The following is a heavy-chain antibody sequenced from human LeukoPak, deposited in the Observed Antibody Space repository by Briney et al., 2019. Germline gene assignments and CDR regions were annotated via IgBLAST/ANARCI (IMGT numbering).Heavy chain of an antibody. J-gene: IGHJ3*02. Sequence: GSVKVSCKASGFSFPSYGISWVRQAPGQGLEWIGWITAYDGDTNYAEKFQGRVTMATDTSTSTASMELWSLRSDDTAVYYCARDWQLPSGPDVFDIWGQGTVVTVSS. CDR3: ARDWQLPSGPDVFDI. CDR2: ITAYDGDT. V-gene: IGHV1-18*01. D-gene: IGHD1-1*01. CDR1: GFSFPSYG.